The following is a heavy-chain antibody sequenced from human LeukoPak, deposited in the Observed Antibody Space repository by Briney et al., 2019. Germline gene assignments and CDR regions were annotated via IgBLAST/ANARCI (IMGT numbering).Heavy chain of an antibody. D-gene: IGHD6-13*01. V-gene: IGHV1-8*01. J-gene: IGHJ4*02. CDR2: MKSNSGDT. Sequence: ASVKVSCKTSGYTFIGYDTNWVRQAPGQGLEWMGWMKSNSGDTHFAQNFQGRLTMTRNTSISTAFMELSSLRAEDTAVYYCARGEYSSSWYPFDDWGQGSLVTVSS. CDR3: ARGEYSSSWYPFDD. CDR1: GYTFIGYD.